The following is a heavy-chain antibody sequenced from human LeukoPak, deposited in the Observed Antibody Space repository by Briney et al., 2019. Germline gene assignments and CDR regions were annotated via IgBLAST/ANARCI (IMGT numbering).Heavy chain of an antibody. V-gene: IGHV3-30*02. CDR1: GFTFSTYG. CDR3: AKDPNVYSGYDLFDY. D-gene: IGHD5-12*01. Sequence: GGSLRLSCAASGFTFSTYGMHWVRQAPGKGLEWVAFIRSDGINKYYADSVKGRFTISRDNSKNTLYLQMNSLRAEDTAVYYCAKDPNVYSGYDLFDYWGQGTLVTVSS. CDR2: IRSDGINK. J-gene: IGHJ4*02.